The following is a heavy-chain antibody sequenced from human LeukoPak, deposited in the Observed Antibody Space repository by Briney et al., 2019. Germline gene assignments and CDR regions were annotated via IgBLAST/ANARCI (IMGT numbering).Heavy chain of an antibody. CDR1: GGSISTSSYY. V-gene: IGHV4-39*07. Sequence: PSETLSLTCTVSGGSISTSSYYWGWIRQPPGKGLECIGNIYYSGSTYYNPSLKSRVTISVDTSKNQFSLKLSSVTAADTAVYYCAREIAAALDYWGQGTLVTVSS. CDR2: IYYSGST. J-gene: IGHJ4*02. D-gene: IGHD6-13*01. CDR3: AREIAAALDY.